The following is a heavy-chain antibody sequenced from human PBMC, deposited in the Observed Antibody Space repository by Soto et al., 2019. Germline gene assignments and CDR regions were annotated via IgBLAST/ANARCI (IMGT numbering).Heavy chain of an antibody. CDR3: ARDVDTAMALGAFDI. Sequence: QVQLVQSGAEVKKPGSSVKVSCKASGGTFSSSAIRWVRQAPGQGLECMVGIIPIFGTANYAQKFQGRVTITADESTSTAYMELSSLRSEDTAVYYCARDVDTAMALGAFDIWGQGTMVTVSS. V-gene: IGHV1-69*01. CDR2: IIPIFGTA. J-gene: IGHJ3*02. D-gene: IGHD5-18*01. CDR1: GGTFSSSA.